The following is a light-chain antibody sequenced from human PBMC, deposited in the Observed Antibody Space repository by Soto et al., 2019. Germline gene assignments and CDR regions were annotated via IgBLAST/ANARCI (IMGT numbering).Light chain of an antibody. V-gene: IGKV3-20*01. J-gene: IGKJ4*01. CDR2: DAS. CDR3: QHYGSSPLP. CDR1: QSVSSY. Sequence: EMVSTQDPSTRSSSHGERATLSCRASQSVSSYLAWYQQKPGQAPRLLIYDASNRATGIPARFSGSGSGTDFTLTFSILEPEDFAVYYCQHYGSSPLPFGGGTKVDIK.